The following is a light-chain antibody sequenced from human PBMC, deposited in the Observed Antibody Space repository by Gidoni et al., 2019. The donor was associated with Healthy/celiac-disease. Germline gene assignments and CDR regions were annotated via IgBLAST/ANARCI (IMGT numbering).Light chain of an antibody. CDR2: AAA. CDR1: QGIRNA. J-gene: IGKJ2*02. V-gene: IGKV1-6*01. Sequence: AIQMTQSPSSLSASVGDRVTITCRASQGIRNALGWYQQKPGKAPKLLIYAAASLQSGVPSRCSGRGSGTEFTLTISSLQPEDFATYYCLQDYKYPRTFGQGTKLEIK. CDR3: LQDYKYPRT.